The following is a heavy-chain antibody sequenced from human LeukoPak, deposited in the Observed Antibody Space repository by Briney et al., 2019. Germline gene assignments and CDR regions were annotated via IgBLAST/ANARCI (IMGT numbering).Heavy chain of an antibody. D-gene: IGHD4-23*01. V-gene: IGHV3-15*01. CDR2: IKSKTGGGTT. J-gene: IGHJ4*02. CDR3: TTSYGGFFDY. Sequence: GGSLRLSCAASGFILSNAWMNWVRQAPGKGPEWVGHIKSKTGGGTTDYAAPVKGRFTISRDDSKNTLYLQMNSLKTEDTAVYYCTTSYGGFFDYWGQGTLVTVSS. CDR1: GFILSNAW.